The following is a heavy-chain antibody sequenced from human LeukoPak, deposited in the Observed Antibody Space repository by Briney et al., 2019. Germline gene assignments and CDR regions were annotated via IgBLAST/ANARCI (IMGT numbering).Heavy chain of an antibody. CDR3: ARAGEMRYMDV. CDR1: GFTFSNYA. J-gene: IGHJ6*03. Sequence: GGSLRLSCAASGFTFSNYAVSWVRQAPGKGLEWVSAISGRGDNTYYADSVRGRFTISRDNAKNSLFLQMNSLRVDDTATYYCARAGEMRYMDVWGKGTAVAVS. D-gene: IGHD5-24*01. CDR2: ISGRGDNT. V-gene: IGHV3-23*01.